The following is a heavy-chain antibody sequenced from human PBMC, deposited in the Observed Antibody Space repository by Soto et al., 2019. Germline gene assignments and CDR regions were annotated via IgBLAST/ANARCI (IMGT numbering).Heavy chain of an antibody. J-gene: IGHJ6*02. V-gene: IGHV5-10-1*01. CDR3: ARHGIAAAGPLRYYYYYYGMDV. CDR1: GYSFTSYW. Sequence: PGESLKISCKGSGYSFTSYWISWVRQMPGKGLEWMGRIDPSDSYTNYSPSFQGHVTISADKSISTAYLQWSSLKALDTAMYYCARHGIAAAGPLRYYYYYYGMDVWGQGTTVTVSS. D-gene: IGHD6-13*01. CDR2: IDPSDSYT.